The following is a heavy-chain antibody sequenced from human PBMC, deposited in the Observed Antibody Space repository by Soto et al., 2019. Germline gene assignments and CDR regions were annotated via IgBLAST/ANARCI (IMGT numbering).Heavy chain of an antibody. Sequence: QVQLVQSGAEVKNPGSSVKVSCKASGGTFSSYAISWVRQAPGQGLEWMRGIIPIFGTANYAQNSQGRVTITADESTSTAYIELSSLRAEDTAVYYCARNGENCSGGSCYSGVWYYGMDVWGQGTTVTVSS. CDR1: GGTFSSYA. CDR2: IIPIFGTA. V-gene: IGHV1-69*01. D-gene: IGHD2-15*01. CDR3: ARNGENCSGGSCYSGVWYYGMDV. J-gene: IGHJ6*02.